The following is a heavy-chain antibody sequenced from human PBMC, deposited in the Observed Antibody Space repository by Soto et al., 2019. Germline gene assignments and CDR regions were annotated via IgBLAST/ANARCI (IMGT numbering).Heavy chain of an antibody. J-gene: IGHJ5*02. Sequence: PSETLSLTCTVSGGSISSYYWSWIRQPPGKALEWIGEISSSGSTNYNPSLRSRVTISVDTSKNQFSLKLNSVTAADTAVYYCARLSGRYLRWFDPWGQGTLVTVSS. D-gene: IGHD1-26*01. CDR1: GGSISSYY. V-gene: IGHV4-59*08. CDR3: ARLSGRYLRWFDP. CDR2: ISSSGST.